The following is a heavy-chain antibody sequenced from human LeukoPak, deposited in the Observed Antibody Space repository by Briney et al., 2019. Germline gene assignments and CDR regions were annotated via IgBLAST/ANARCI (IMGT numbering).Heavy chain of an antibody. D-gene: IGHD3-22*01. V-gene: IGHV4-61*02. Sequence: SETLSLTCTVSGGSISSGSYYWSWIRQPAGKGLEWIGRIYTSGSTNYNPSLKSRVTISVDTSKNQFSLKLSSVTAADTAVYYCASYYDSSGFDIWGQGTMVTVSS. CDR1: GGSISSGSYY. CDR2: IYTSGST. CDR3: ASYYDSSGFDI. J-gene: IGHJ3*02.